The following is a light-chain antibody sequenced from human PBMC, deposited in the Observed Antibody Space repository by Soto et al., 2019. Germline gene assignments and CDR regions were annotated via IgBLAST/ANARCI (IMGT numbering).Light chain of an antibody. V-gene: IGKV1-5*03. CDR3: QQYQTLT. Sequence: DIQMTQSPLTLSASVGDRVTITCRASQTISRWLAWYQQKPGKAPKLLIYRASSLESGVTSRLSGSGSGTEFTLTISSLEFEDSATYYCQQYQTLTFGQGTKVEIK. J-gene: IGKJ1*01. CDR2: RAS. CDR1: QTISRW.